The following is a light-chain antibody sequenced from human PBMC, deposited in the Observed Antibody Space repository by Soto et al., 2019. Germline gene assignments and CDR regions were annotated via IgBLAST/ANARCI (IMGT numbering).Light chain of an antibody. V-gene: IGLV2-8*01. CDR3: RSYARGNNFV. CDR2: EVS. J-gene: IGLJ2*01. Sequence: QSVLTQPPSASGSPGQSVTISCTGTSGDVGAYNYVSWFQQHPGKAPKFMIYEVSKRPSGVPDRFSGSKSGNTASLTVSGLQAEDEADYYCRSYARGNNFVFGGGTKLTVL. CDR1: SGDVGAYNY.